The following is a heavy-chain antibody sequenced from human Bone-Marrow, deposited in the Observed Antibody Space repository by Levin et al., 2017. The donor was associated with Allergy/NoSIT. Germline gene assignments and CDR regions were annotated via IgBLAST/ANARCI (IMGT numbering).Heavy chain of an antibody. J-gene: IGHJ4*02. CDR2: INPTSGDT. V-gene: IGHV1-2*02. CDR3: VRDHSGAYYRDDSYFDY. D-gene: IGHD1-26*01. Sequence: GESLKISCKASGYTFTYYYLHWVRQAPGQGPEWMGWINPTSGDTKYPQKFQGRVTMTRDKSTTTVFMELSRLTFDDTAVYYCVRDHSGAYYRDDSYFDYWGQGTLVTVSS. CDR1: GYTFTYYY.